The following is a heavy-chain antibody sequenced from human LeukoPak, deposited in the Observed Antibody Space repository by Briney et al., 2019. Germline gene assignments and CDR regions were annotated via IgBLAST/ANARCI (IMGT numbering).Heavy chain of an antibody. CDR1: GFTFSSYW. Sequence: GGSLRLSCAASGFTFSSYWMHWVRQAPGKGLVWVSRINSDGSSTSYADSVKGRFTISRDNAKNTLYLQMNSLRAEDTAVYYCAKDRRQLANFDYWGQGTLVTVSS. D-gene: IGHD6-13*01. J-gene: IGHJ4*02. CDR3: AKDRRQLANFDY. CDR2: INSDGSST. V-gene: IGHV3-74*01.